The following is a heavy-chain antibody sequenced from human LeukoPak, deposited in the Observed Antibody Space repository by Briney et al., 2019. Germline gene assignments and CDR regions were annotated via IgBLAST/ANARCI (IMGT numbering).Heavy chain of an antibody. CDR2: IFYSGST. J-gene: IGHJ5*02. CDR3: ARWYYDILTGYSSWFDP. D-gene: IGHD3-9*01. V-gene: IGHV4-61*05. Sequence: SETLSLTCTVSGGSISSSSYYWSWIRQPPGKGLEWIGYIFYSGSTNYNPSLKSRVSISVDTSKNQFSLKVSSVAAADTAVYYCARWYYDILTGYSSWFDPWGQGTLVTVSS. CDR1: GGSISSSSYY.